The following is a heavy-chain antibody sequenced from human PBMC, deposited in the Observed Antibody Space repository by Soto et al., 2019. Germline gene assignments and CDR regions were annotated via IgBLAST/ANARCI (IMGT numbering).Heavy chain of an antibody. D-gene: IGHD3-22*01. CDR3: ARDYDSSGYNL. J-gene: IGHJ5*02. V-gene: IGHV4-30-2*05. CDR1: GGSISSGGYS. Sequence: PSETLSLTCAVSGGSISSGGYSWSWIRQPPGKGLEWIGYIYHSGSTYYNPSLKSRVTISVDTSKNQFSLKLSSVTAADTAVYYCARDYDSSGYNLWGQGTLVTVSS. CDR2: IYHSGST.